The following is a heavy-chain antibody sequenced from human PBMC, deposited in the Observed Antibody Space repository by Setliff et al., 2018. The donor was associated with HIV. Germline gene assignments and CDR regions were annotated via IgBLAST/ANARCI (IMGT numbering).Heavy chain of an antibody. CDR1: GGSISTSSYY. D-gene: IGHD2-21*02. CDR2: IYESGST. CDR3: ARGEFYCGADCYWSSFDY. J-gene: IGHJ4*02. Sequence: PSETLSLTCTVSGGSISTSSYYWGWIRQPPGKGLEWIGRIYESGSTYYNPSLRSRVTISVDTSKNHFSLRLSSVTAADTAVYYCARGEFYCGADCYWSSFDYWGQGILVTVSS. V-gene: IGHV4-39*07.